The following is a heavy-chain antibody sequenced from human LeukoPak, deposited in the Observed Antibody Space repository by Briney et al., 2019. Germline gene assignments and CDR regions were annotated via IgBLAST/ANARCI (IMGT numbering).Heavy chain of an antibody. Sequence: GGSLRLSCAASGFTFSSYDMHWVRQATGKGLEWVSAIGTAGDTHYPGSVKGRFTISRENAKKSLYLQMNSLRAGDTAVYYCASGNVYYYYMDVWGKGTTVTISS. CDR2: IGTAGDT. CDR3: ASGNVYYYYMDV. CDR1: GFTFSSYD. D-gene: IGHD1-1*01. V-gene: IGHV3-13*01. J-gene: IGHJ6*03.